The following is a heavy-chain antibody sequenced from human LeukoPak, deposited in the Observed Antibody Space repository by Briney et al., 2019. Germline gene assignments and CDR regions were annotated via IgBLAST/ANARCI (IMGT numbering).Heavy chain of an antibody. CDR2: IYYSGST. J-gene: IGHJ4*02. CDR3: AGHSRRSGDLGSAGNFDY. Sequence: SETLSLTCTVSGASITSYYSSWIRHPPGEGLEWIGYIYYSGSTNYNPTLKSRVTISVDTSKKQFSLILSSVTGADTAVYYCAGHSRRSGDLGSAGNFDYWGQGALVTVSS. D-gene: IGHD3-10*01. CDR1: GASITSYY. V-gene: IGHV4-59*08.